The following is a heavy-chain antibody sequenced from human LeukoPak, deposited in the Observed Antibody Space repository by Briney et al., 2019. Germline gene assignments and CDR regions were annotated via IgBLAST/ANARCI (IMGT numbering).Heavy chain of an antibody. J-gene: IGHJ4*02. D-gene: IGHD3-10*01. CDR2: INHSGST. CDR1: GGSFSGYY. CDR3: ARGKGFMYYYGSETPGYYFDY. V-gene: IGHV4-34*01. Sequence: SETLSLTCAVYGGSFSGYYWSWIRQPPGKGLEWIGEINHSGSTNYNPSLKSRVTISVDTSKNQFSLKLSSVTAADTAVYYCARGKGFMYYYGSETPGYYFDYWGQGTLVTVSS.